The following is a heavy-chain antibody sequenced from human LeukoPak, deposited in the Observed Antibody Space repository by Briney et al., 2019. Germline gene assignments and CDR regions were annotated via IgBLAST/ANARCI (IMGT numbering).Heavy chain of an antibody. J-gene: IGHJ4*02. CDR2: ISYDGSNK. V-gene: IGHV3-30*09. Sequence: GGSLRLSCAASGFTFSSYAMHWVRQAPGKGLEWVAVISYDGSNKYYADSVKGRFAISRDNSKNTLYLQMNSLRAEDTAVYYCARDGVPTGIAAAGYFDYWGQGTLVTVSS. CDR3: ARDGVPTGIAAAGYFDY. D-gene: IGHD6-13*01. CDR1: GFTFSSYA.